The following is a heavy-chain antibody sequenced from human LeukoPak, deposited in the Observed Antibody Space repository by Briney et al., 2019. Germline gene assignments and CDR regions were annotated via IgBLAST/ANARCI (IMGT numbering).Heavy chain of an antibody. CDR1: GFTFSSYW. CDR2: INSDGGST. Sequence: GGSLRLSCAASGFTFSSYWMHWVRQAPGKGLVWVSRINSDGGSTSYADSVKGRFTISRDNAKNTLYLQMNSLRAEDTAVYYCARVDPTLGYCSGGSCHTFDYWGQGTLVTVSS. V-gene: IGHV3-74*01. J-gene: IGHJ4*02. D-gene: IGHD2-15*01. CDR3: ARVDPTLGYCSGGSCHTFDY.